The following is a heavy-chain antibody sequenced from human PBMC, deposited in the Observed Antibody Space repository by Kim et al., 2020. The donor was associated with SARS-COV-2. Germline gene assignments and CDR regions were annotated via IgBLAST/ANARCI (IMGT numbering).Heavy chain of an antibody. J-gene: IGHJ4*02. CDR3: ARGEYRGDSMHYDY. D-gene: IGHD2-21*02. CDR1: GGSFSHYY. V-gene: IGHV4-34*01. CDR2: INQSGSS. Sequence: SETLSLTCAVYGGSFSHYYWSWIRQSPGKGLEWIGEINQSGSSNYNRSLESRVTISVDTSKNQFSLKLSSVTAADSAVYYCARGEYRGDSMHYDYWGQGT.